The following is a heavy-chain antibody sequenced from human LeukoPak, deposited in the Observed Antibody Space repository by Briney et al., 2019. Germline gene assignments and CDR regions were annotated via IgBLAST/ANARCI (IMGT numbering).Heavy chain of an antibody. CDR1: GFTFSDYY. Sequence: GGSLRLSCAASGFTFSDYYMSWIRQAPGKGLEWVTYISSSGSTIYYADSVKGRFTISRDNAKNSLYLQMNSLRAEDTAVYYCARDYDFWSGYFGNWFEPWGQGTLVTVSS. CDR2: ISSSGSTI. CDR3: ARDYDFWSGYFGNWFEP. V-gene: IGHV3-11*01. D-gene: IGHD3-3*01. J-gene: IGHJ5*02.